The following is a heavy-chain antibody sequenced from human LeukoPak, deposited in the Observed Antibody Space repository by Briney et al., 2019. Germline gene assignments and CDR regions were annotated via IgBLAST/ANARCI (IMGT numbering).Heavy chain of an antibody. D-gene: IGHD2-15*01. CDR3: AREHSGPDS. Sequence: GGPLRLSCAACGFIFTTCCMHGIRRARGRGPVSVSRIHTDEASTSYADTVQGRFTISRDNAKHTLLLQMNSLRVEATDVYSCAREHSGPDSSGHGTPVTASS. V-gene: IGHV3-74*01. CDR1: GFIFTTCC. J-gene: IGHJ5*01. CDR2: IHTDEAST.